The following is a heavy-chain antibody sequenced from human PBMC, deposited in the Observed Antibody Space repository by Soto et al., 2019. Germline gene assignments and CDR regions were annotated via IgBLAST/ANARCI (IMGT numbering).Heavy chain of an antibody. J-gene: IGHJ4*02. CDR1: GFTFSSYA. Sequence: EVQLLESGGGLVQPGGSLRLSCAASGFTFSSYAMSWVRQAPGKWLEWVSAISGSGGSTYYADSVKGRFTISRDNSKNTLYLQMNSLRAEDTAVYYCAKATVQLERRWYYFDYWGQGTLVTVSS. D-gene: IGHD1-1*01. V-gene: IGHV3-23*01. CDR3: AKATVQLERRWYYFDY. CDR2: ISGSGGST.